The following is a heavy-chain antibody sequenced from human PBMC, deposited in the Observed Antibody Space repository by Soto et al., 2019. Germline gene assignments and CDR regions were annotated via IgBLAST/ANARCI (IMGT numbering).Heavy chain of an antibody. CDR2: VDYSGIYT. CDR3: ASQGGSSGYYSQLDY. D-gene: IGHD3-22*01. CDR1: GFRFSNFA. V-gene: IGHV3-23*01. Sequence: GGSQRLSCAASGFRFSNFAMNWVRQPPGQGLEWVSSVDYSGIYTFYAASVKGRFTISRDHSKNMVYLELNSLRAEDTAVYYCASQGGSSGYYSQLDYWGEGTLVIVSA. J-gene: IGHJ4*02.